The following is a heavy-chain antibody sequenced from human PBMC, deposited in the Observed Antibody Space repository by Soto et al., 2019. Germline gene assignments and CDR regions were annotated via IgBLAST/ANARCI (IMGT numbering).Heavy chain of an antibody. CDR3: ARSPKYDVWSGYDRYYYMDV. D-gene: IGHD3-3*01. CDR2: IYYSGST. J-gene: IGHJ6*03. CDR1: GGSISSYY. V-gene: IGHV4-59*08. Sequence: SETLSLTCTVSGGSISSYYWSWIRQPPGKGLEWIGYIYYSGSTNYNPSLKSRVTISVDTSKNQFSLKLSSVTAADTAVYYCARSPKYDVWSGYDRYYYMDVWGKGTTVTVSS.